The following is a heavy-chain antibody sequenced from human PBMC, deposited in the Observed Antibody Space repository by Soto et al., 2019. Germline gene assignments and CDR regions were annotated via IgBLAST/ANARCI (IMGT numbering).Heavy chain of an antibody. V-gene: IGHV3-74*01. J-gene: IGHJ4*02. CDR1: GFTFSSYW. D-gene: IGHD6-19*01. CDR2: INSDGSSI. CDR3: ARSPSSGWYYFDY. Sequence: GGSLRLSCAASGFTFSSYWMHWVRQAPGKGLVWVSRINSDGSSISYADSVKGRFTISRDNAKNTLYLQMNSLRVEDTAVYYCARSPSSGWYYFDYWGQGALVTVSS.